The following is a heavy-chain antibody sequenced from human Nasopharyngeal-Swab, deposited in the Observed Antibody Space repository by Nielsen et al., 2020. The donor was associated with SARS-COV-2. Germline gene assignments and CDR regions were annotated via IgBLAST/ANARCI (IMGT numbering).Heavy chain of an antibody. D-gene: IGHD5-12*01. J-gene: IGHJ4*02. CDR3: AREGATGGGYYFDY. V-gene: IGHV4-61*02. Sequence: WIRQPPGKGLEWIGRIYTSGSTNYNPSLKGRVTISVDTSKNQFSLKLSSVTAADTAVYYCAREGATGGGYYFDYWGQGTLVTVSS. CDR2: IYTSGST.